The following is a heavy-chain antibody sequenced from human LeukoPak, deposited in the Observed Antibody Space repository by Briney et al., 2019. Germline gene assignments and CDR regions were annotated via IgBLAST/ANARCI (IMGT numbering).Heavy chain of an antibody. J-gene: IGHJ4*02. D-gene: IGHD3-22*01. CDR2: ISGSGGST. V-gene: IGHV3-23*01. Sequence: GGSLRLSCAASGFTFSSYAMTWVRQAPGKGLEWVSAISGSGGSTYYADSVKGRFTISRDNSKNTLYLQMNILRADDTAVYYCAKGYDSSGYYYAYWGQGTLVTVSS. CDR3: AKGYDSSGYYYAY. CDR1: GFTFSSYA.